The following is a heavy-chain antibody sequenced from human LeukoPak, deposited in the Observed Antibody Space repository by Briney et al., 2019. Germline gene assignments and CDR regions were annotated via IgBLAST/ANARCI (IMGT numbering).Heavy chain of an antibody. V-gene: IGHV1-18*01. D-gene: IGHD5-12*01. J-gene: IGHJ4*02. Sequence: GASVKVSCKASGYTFTRNGITWVRQAPGQGLEWMGWISGYNGNTNYAQKLQGRVTMTTDTSTSTAYMELRSLRSDDTAMYYCARDYGYGVTVMISDDYWGQGTLVTVSS. CDR3: ARDYGYGVTVMISDDY. CDR2: ISGYNGNT. CDR1: GYTFTRNG.